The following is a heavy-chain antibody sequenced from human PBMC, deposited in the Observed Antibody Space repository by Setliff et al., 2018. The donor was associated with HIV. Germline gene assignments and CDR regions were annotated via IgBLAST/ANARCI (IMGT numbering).Heavy chain of an antibody. CDR1: GYKFTSYW. D-gene: IGHD6-19*01. CDR2: INPSTSEV. J-gene: IGHJ5*02. Sequence: PGESLKISCKDSGYKFTSYWVGWVRQMPGRGLEWMGFINPSTSEVRYRPSLQGQVTMSVDKSISTAFLQWSSLAASDTAMYYCVRDQIGDDQVAGTWGTWGQGTLVTVSS. V-gene: IGHV5-51*01. CDR3: VRDQIGDDQVAGTWGT.